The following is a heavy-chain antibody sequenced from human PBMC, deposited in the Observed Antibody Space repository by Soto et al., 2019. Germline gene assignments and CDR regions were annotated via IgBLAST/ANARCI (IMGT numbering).Heavy chain of an antibody. J-gene: IGHJ5*02. CDR3: ALLSSIFGVGGVFDP. CDR2: IYWNDDK. V-gene: IGHV2-5*01. CDR1: GFSLSTSGVG. Sequence: QITLKESGPTLVKPTQPLTLTCTFSGFSLSTSGVGVGWIRQPPGKALEWLALIYWNDDKRYSPSLKSRLTITKYTSKNQVVLTMTNMDPVDTATYYCALLSSIFGVGGVFDPWGQGTLVTVSS. D-gene: IGHD3-3*02.